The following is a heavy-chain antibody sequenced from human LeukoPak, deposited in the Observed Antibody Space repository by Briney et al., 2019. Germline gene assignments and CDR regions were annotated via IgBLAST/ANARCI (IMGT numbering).Heavy chain of an antibody. CDR1: SXTFTNYA. CDR2: ISAYNGNT. J-gene: IGHJ5*02. CDR3: ARGXXXLXRRHTWFDP. V-gene: IGHV1-18*01. Sequence: AXSXTFTNYAFTWVRQAPGQGLEWMGWISAYNGNTNYAQKLQGRVTMTTDTSTSTAYMELRRLRADDTAVYYCARGXXXLXRRHTWFDPWGQGTLVTVSS.